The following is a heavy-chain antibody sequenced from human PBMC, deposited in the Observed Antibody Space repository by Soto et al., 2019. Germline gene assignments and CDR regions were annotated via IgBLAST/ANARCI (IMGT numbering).Heavy chain of an antibody. D-gene: IGHD3-9*01. Sequence: SETLSLTCTVSGGSISSYYWNWIRQPPGKGLEWIGYIYYSGSTKYNPSLKSRVAISIDTSKNQFSLKLSSVTAADTAVYYCARDRLANWFDPWGQGTLVTVSS. J-gene: IGHJ5*02. V-gene: IGHV4-59*01. CDR2: IYYSGST. CDR1: GGSISSYY. CDR3: ARDRLANWFDP.